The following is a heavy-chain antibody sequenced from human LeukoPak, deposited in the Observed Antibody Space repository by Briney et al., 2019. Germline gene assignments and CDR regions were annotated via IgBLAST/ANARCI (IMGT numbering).Heavy chain of an antibody. V-gene: IGHV1-3*01. CDR3: AREIDRDGYNRFFDY. CDR2: INAGNGNT. J-gene: IGHJ4*02. Sequence: GASVKVSCKASGYTFTTYTMHWVRQAPGQRLEWMGWINAGNGNTKYSQKLQGRVTITRDTSASTAYMDLSSLRSEDTAVYYCAREIDRDGYNRFFDYWGQGTLVTVSP. D-gene: IGHD5-24*01. CDR1: GYTFTTYT.